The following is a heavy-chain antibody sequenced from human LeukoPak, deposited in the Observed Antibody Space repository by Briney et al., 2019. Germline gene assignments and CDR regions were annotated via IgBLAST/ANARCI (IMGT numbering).Heavy chain of an antibody. CDR1: GFTFSYYA. Sequence: PGGSLRLSCAASGFTFSYYAMHWVCQAPGKGLEWVAIMSSDGNNKYYADSVKGRFTISRDNSNNTLYLQMNSLRPEDTAVYYCAKDSGLDYRYGLFDYWGQGTLVTVSS. D-gene: IGHD5-18*01. V-gene: IGHV3-30-3*01. J-gene: IGHJ4*02. CDR3: AKDSGLDYRYGLFDY. CDR2: MSSDGNNK.